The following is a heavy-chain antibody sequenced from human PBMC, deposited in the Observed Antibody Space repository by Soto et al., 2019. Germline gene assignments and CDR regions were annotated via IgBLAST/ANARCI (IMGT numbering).Heavy chain of an antibody. CDR2: INHSGST. J-gene: IGHJ6*02. CDR1: GGSFSGYY. CDR3: ARAPRGYDFWSGYYNLYYGMDV. D-gene: IGHD3-3*01. Sequence: SETLSLTCAVYGGSFSGYYWSWIRQPPGKGLEWIGEINHSGSTNYNPSLESRVTISVDTSKNQFSLKLSSVTAADTAVYYCARAPRGYDFWSGYYNLYYGMDVWGQGTTVTVSS. V-gene: IGHV4-34*01.